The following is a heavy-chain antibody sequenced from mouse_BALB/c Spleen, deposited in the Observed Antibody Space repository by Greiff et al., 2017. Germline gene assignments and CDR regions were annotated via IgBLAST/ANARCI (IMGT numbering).Heavy chain of an antibody. J-gene: IGHJ2*01. V-gene: IGHV14-4*02. Sequence: EVQLQQSGAELVRSGASVKLSCTASGFNIKDYYMHWVKQRPEQGLEWIGWIDPENGDTEYAPKFQGKATMTADTSSNTAYLQLSSLTSEDTAVYYCSNWDVDYWGQGTTLTVSS. D-gene: IGHD4-1*01. CDR1: GFNIKDYY. CDR2: IDPENGDT. CDR3: SNWDVDY.